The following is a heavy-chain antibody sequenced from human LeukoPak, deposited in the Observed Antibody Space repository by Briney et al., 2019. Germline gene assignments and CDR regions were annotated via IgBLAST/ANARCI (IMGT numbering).Heavy chain of an antibody. CDR2: TSTSGTTT. CDR3: ARSFGRRRGTTPTLGAFDL. CDR1: GFTFSSYA. V-gene: IGHV3-23*05. Sequence: GGSLRLSCAASGFTFSSYAMAWVRQAAGKGLEWVSSTSTSGTTTYYVGSVKGRFTISRDNSANTLSLQMNSLRVEDTAIYYCARSFGRRRGTTPTLGAFDLWGQGTVVTVSS. D-gene: IGHD1-1*01. J-gene: IGHJ3*01.